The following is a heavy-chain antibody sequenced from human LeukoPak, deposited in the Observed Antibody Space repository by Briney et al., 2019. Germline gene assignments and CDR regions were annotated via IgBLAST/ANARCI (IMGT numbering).Heavy chain of an antibody. CDR1: GGSFSGYY. D-gene: IGHD6-19*01. J-gene: IGHJ6*03. Sequence: PSETLSLTCAVYGGSFSGYYWSWIRQPPGKGLEWIGEINHSGSTNYNPSLKSRVTISVDTSKNQFSLKLSSVTAADTAVYYCARRRSGWHGGYYYYYYMDVWGKGTTVTISS. CDR2: INHSGST. V-gene: IGHV4-34*01. CDR3: ARRRSGWHGGYYYYYYMDV.